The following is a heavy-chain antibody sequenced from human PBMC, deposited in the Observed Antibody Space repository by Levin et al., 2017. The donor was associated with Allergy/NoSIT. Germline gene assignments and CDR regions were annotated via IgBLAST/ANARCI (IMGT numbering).Heavy chain of an antibody. CDR1: GYTFTGYY. D-gene: IGHD6-13*01. J-gene: IGHJ6*02. Sequence: ASVKVSCKASGYTFTGYYMHWVRQAPGQGLEWMGWINPNSGGTNYAQKFQGWVTMTRDTSISTAYMELSRLRSDYTAVYYCARTPLPYSSSWNYYYYGMDVWGQGTTVTVSS. CDR3: ARTPLPYSSSWNYYYYGMDV. CDR2: INPNSGGT. V-gene: IGHV1-2*04.